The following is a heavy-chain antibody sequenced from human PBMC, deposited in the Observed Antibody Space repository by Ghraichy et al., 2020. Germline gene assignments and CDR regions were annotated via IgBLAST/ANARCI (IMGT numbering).Heavy chain of an antibody. CDR1: GFIFSSYW. J-gene: IGHJ4*02. V-gene: IGHV3-7*01. CDR3: ARKSVRDGDYYNVFDY. D-gene: IGHD4-17*01. CDR2: IKQDGSEK. Sequence: GGSLRLSCVASGFIFSSYWMCWVRQVPGKGLEWVANIKQDGSEKYYVDSVKGRFTISRDNAKNSLYLQMNSLRAEDTAVYYCARKSVRDGDYYNVFDYWGQGTLVTGSS.